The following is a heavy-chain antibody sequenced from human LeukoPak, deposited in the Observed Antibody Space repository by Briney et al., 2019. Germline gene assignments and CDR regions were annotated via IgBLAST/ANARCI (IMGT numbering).Heavy chain of an antibody. Sequence: PGGSLRLSCAASGFTFSIYAMNWVRQAPGRGLEWVSYISSSSRTIHYADSMKGRFTISRDNAKNSLYLQMNSLRDEDTAVYYCAREEGDYWGQGTLVTVSS. CDR3: AREEGDY. J-gene: IGHJ4*02. CDR1: GFTFSIYA. CDR2: ISSSSRTI. V-gene: IGHV3-48*02.